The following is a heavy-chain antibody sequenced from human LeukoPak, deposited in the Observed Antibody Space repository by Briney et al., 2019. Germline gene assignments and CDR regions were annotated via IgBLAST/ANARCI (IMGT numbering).Heavy chain of an antibody. V-gene: IGHV3-23*01. CDR3: AKVDYWSPENYFDS. J-gene: IGHJ4*02. CDR1: GFPFRSYA. D-gene: IGHD1-1*01. CDR2: ITDDEDT. Sequence: GSLRLSCVASGFPFRSYAMTWVRQTPGKGLESVSVITDDEDTYYADSVKGRFTISRDNSQSTVFLQMNSLRVEDTAVYYCAKVDYWSPENYFDSWGQGTLVTVSS.